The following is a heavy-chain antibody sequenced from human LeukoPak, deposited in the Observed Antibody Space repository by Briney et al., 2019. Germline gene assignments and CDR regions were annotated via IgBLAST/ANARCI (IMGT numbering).Heavy chain of an antibody. D-gene: IGHD1-26*01. J-gene: IGHJ3*02. CDR2: ISYDGSNK. CDR1: GLTFSSYA. V-gene: IGHV3-30*04. Sequence: GGSLRLSCAASGLTFSSYAMSWVRQAPGKGLEWVAVISYDGSNKYYADSVKGRFTISRDNSKNTLYLQTNSLRAEDTAVYYCARAGLIVGARGGDAFDIWGQGTMVTVSS. CDR3: ARAGLIVGARGGDAFDI.